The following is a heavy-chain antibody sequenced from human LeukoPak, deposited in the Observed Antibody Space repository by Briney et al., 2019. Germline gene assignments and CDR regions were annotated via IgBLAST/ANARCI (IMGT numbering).Heavy chain of an antibody. CDR3: ARGHYDVLAASYKWTPDY. J-gene: IGHJ4*02. V-gene: IGHV3-21*01. CDR1: GFTFSNAW. Sequence: GGSLRLSCAASGFTFSNAWMSWVRQAPGKGLEWVSPITSGGDYIYYADSVKGRFTTSRDNAKNSLSLQLNSLRVEDTAVYYCARGHYDVLAASYKWTPDYWGQGTLVTVSS. CDR2: ITSGGDYI. D-gene: IGHD3-9*01.